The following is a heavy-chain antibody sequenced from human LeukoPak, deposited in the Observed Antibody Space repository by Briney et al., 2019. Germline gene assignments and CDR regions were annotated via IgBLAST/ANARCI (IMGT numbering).Heavy chain of an antibody. CDR3: ARWRGYSSGWSGPFDD. CDR1: GYTFTRYF. V-gene: IGHV1-2*02. Sequence: ASVTVSCKTSGYTFTRYFLNWVRQAPGQGLEWMGRINPNSGVTDSGQKFQGRVAMTRDTSINTGYMELSSLTSDDTAVYYCARWRGYSSGWSGPFDDWGQGTLVTVCS. J-gene: IGHJ4*02. D-gene: IGHD6-13*01. CDR2: INPNSGVT.